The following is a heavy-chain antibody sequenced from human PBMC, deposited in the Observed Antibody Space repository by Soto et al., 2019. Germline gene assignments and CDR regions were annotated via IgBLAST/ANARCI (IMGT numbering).Heavy chain of an antibody. CDR1: GGSISSYY. CDR2: IYYSGST. CDR3: ARHRQARMTFDY. Sequence: SETLSLTCTVSGGSISSYYWSWIRQPPGKGLEWIGYIYYSGSTNYNPSLKSRVTISVDTSKNQFSLKLSSVTAADTAVYYCARHRQARMTFDYWGQGTLVTVSS. V-gene: IGHV4-59*08. J-gene: IGHJ4*02. D-gene: IGHD6-6*01.